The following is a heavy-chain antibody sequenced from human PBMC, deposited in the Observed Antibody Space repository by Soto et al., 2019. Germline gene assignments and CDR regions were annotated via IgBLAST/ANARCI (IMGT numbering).Heavy chain of an antibody. Sequence: ASVKVSCKASGYTFTSYAMHWVRQAPGQRLEWMGWINAGNGNTKYSQKFQGRVTITRDTSASTAYMELSSLRSEDTAVYYCARDPCSSTSCYYYYGMDVWGQGTTVTVSS. CDR1: GYTFTSYA. CDR3: ARDPCSSTSCYYYYGMDV. V-gene: IGHV1-3*01. D-gene: IGHD2-2*01. CDR2: INAGNGNT. J-gene: IGHJ6*02.